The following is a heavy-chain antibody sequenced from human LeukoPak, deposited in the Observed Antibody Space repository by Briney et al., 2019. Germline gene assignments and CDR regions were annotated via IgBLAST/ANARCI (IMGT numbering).Heavy chain of an antibody. CDR3: ARGPRYNWNYGWYMDV. CDR1: GGSISSYY. Sequence: SETLSLTCTVSGGSISSYYWSWIRQPPGKGLEWIGYIYYSGITNYNPSLKSRVTISVDTSKNHFSLKLSSVTAADTAVYYCARGPRYNWNYGWYMDVWGKGTTVTVSS. V-gene: IGHV4-59*01. CDR2: IYYSGIT. J-gene: IGHJ6*03. D-gene: IGHD1-7*01.